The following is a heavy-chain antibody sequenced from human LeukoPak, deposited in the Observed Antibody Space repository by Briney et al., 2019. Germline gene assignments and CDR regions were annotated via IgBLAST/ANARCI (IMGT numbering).Heavy chain of an antibody. CDR1: GFTLSSNA. CDR3: AKEGSAMVRGVISSYFDY. J-gene: IGHJ4*02. CDR2: ISGSGGST. Sequence: PGRSLRLSCAASGFTLSSNAMHWVRQAPGKGLEWVSAISGSGGSTYYADSVKGRFTISRDNSKNTLYLQMNSLRAEDTAVYYCAKEGSAMVRGVISSYFDYWGQGTLVTVSS. V-gene: IGHV3-23*01. D-gene: IGHD3-10*01.